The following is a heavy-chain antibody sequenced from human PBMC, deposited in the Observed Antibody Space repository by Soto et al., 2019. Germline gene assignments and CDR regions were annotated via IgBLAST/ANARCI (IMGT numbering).Heavy chain of an antibody. Sequence: GGSLRLSCAASGFTFSSYAMSWVRQAPGKGLEWVSAISGSGGSTYYADSVKGRFTISRDNSKNTLYLQMNSLRAEDTAVYYCARLMAYAMDSGGDALDIWGQGTMVTVSS. D-gene: IGHD2-8*01. CDR3: ARLMAYAMDSGGDALDI. CDR1: GFTFSSYA. CDR2: ISGSGGST. J-gene: IGHJ3*02. V-gene: IGHV3-23*01.